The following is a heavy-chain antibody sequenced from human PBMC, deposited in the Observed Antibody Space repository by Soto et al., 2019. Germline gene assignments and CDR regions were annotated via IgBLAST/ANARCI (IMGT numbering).Heavy chain of an antibody. CDR1: GFTFSSYA. Sequence: GGSLRLSCAASGFTFSSYAMSWVRQAPGKGLEWVSAISGSGGSTYYADSVKGRFTISRDNSKNTLYLQMNSLRAEDTAVYYCAKDYPDIVVVVAATPTGDFDYWGQGTLVTVSS. CDR3: AKDYPDIVVVVAATPTGDFDY. J-gene: IGHJ4*02. CDR2: ISGSGGST. D-gene: IGHD2-15*01. V-gene: IGHV3-23*01.